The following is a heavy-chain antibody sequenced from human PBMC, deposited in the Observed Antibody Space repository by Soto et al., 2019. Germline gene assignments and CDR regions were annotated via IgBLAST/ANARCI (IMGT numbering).Heavy chain of an antibody. Sequence: GGSLRLSCAASGFTFSSYWMSWVRQAPGKGLEWVANIKQDGSEKYYVDSVKGRFTISRDNAKNSLYLQMNSLRAEDTAVYYCATSKYAYGDWGYYYYYMDVWGKGTTVTVSS. CDR1: GFTFSSYW. V-gene: IGHV3-7*01. CDR3: ATSKYAYGDWGYYYYYMDV. J-gene: IGHJ6*03. CDR2: IKQDGSEK. D-gene: IGHD4-17*01.